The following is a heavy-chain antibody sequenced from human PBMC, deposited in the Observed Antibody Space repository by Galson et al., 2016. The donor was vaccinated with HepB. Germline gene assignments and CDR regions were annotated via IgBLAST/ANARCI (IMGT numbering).Heavy chain of an antibody. Sequence: SLRLSCAVSGFTFSGSAMSWVRQAPGKGLEWVSSISGSGGSTYHAGSVKDRFTISRDNSKNTLYLQMNSLRAEETAVYYCARSSQWELLPLIDYWGQGTLVTVSS. J-gene: IGHJ4*02. D-gene: IGHD1-26*01. CDR1: GFTFSGSA. CDR3: ARSSQWELLPLIDY. V-gene: IGHV3-23*01. CDR2: ISGSGGST.